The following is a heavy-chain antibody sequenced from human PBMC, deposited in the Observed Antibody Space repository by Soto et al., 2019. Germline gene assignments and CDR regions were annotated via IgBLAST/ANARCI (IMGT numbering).Heavy chain of an antibody. CDR2: IYYSGST. Sequence: SETLSLTCTVSGGSISSGGYYWSWIRQHPGKGLEWIGYIYYSGSTYYNPSLKSRVTISVDTSKNQFSLKLSSVTAADTAVYYCARRELRFGGELLPRDIWGQGTMVTVSS. J-gene: IGHJ3*02. V-gene: IGHV4-31*03. CDR3: ARRELRFGGELLPRDI. CDR1: GGSISSGGYY. D-gene: IGHD3-10*01.